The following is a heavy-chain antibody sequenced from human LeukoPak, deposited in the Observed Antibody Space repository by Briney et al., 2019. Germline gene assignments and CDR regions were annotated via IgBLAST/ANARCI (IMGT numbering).Heavy chain of an antibody. CDR3: ARDPAAWDY. J-gene: IGHJ4*02. CDR2: IKEDGSEE. Sequence: GGSLRLSCAASTFTFGNYWMSWVRQAPGKGLEWVANIKEDGSEEYYVDSVKGRFTISRDNTKNSLYLQMNSLRAEDTAVYYGARDPAAWDYWGQGTLVTVSS. V-gene: IGHV3-7*01. CDR1: TFTFGNYW. D-gene: IGHD6-13*01.